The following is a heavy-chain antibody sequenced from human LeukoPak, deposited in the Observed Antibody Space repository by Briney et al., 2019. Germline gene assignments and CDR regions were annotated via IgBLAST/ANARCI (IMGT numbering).Heavy chain of an antibody. CDR1: GGSISSSSYY. CDR3: AREYYYGSGRRLRNWFDP. J-gene: IGHJ5*02. CDR2: AYYGGNI. V-gene: IGHV4-39*07. D-gene: IGHD3-10*01. Sequence: PSETLSLTCSVSGGSISSSSYYWGWIRQPPGKGLEWIGSAYYGGNIYYNPSLKSRVTISVDTSKNQFSLKLSSVTAADTAVYYCAREYYYGSGRRLRNWFDPWGQGTLVTVSS.